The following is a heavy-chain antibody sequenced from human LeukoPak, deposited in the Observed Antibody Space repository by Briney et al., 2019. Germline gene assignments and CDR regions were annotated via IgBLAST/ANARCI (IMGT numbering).Heavy chain of an antibody. CDR3: ASERSWPLTEYYFDY. J-gene: IGHJ4*02. CDR2: LYYSGSA. Sequence: SETLSLTCTVSGDSVSNHYWSWIRQPPGKGLEWIGCLYYSGSANYNPSFKCRVTIPVDTSKSQFSLQLSSVTAADTAVYYCASERSWPLTEYYFDYWGQGTLVTVSS. CDR1: GDSVSNHY. D-gene: IGHD1-26*01. V-gene: IGHV4-59*02.